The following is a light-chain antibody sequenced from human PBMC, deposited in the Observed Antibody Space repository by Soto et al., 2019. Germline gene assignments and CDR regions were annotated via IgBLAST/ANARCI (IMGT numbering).Light chain of an antibody. CDR3: HQRSNWPLT. V-gene: IGKV3-11*01. CDR1: QNVFSS. CDR2: ATS. J-gene: IGKJ4*01. Sequence: EIVLTQSPVTLSLSPGERATLSCRASQNVFSSLAWYQQKPGQAPRLLIYATSTRATAIPARFRGSGSGTDFTLTISSLEPEDFAVYYCHQRSNWPLTFGGGTKVEIK.